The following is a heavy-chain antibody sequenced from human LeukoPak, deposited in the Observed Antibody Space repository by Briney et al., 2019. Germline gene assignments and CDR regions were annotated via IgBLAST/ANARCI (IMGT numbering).Heavy chain of an antibody. Sequence: GESLRLPCTVSGFTFSSYGMHWLRQAPGKGLEWVADIWYDGSNKYYADSVKARFTISRNNSKTTLYLQMNSLGAEDTAVYYCARDTVNFDYWGQGTLVTVSP. CDR3: ARDTVNFDY. CDR1: GFTFSSYG. J-gene: IGHJ4*02. V-gene: IGHV3-33*01. CDR2: IWYDGSNK.